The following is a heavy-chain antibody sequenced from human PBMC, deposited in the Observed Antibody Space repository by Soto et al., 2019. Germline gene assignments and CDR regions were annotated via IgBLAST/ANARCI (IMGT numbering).Heavy chain of an antibody. D-gene: IGHD3-10*01. CDR1: GGSFSGYY. J-gene: IGHJ4*02. CDR3: ARAGPRYGSGSYYSV. V-gene: IGHV4-34*01. Sequence: SETLSLTCAVYGGSFSGYYWSWIRQPPGKGLEWIGEINHSGSTNYNPSLKSRVTISVDTSKNQFSLKLSSVTAADTAVYYCARAGPRYGSGSYYSVWGQGTLVTVSS. CDR2: INHSGST.